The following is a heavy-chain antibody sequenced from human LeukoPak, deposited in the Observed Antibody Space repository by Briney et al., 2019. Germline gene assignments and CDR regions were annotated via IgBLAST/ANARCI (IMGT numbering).Heavy chain of an antibody. CDR1: GFTFSSHW. CDR2: INSDGSST. V-gene: IGHV3-74*01. J-gene: IGHJ3*02. D-gene: IGHD2-21*02. Sequence: PGGSLRLSCAASGFTFSSHWMHWARQAPGKGLLWISLINSDGSSTTYADSVKGRFTISRDNAKNTLYLQMDSLRAEDTAVYYCTRGSVVAPISACDIWGQGTMVTVSS. CDR3: TRGSVVAPISACDI.